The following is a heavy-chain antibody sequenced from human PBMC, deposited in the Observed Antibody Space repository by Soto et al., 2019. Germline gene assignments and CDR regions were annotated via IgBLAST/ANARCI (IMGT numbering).Heavy chain of an antibody. D-gene: IGHD3-3*01. CDR2: MNPNSGNT. Sequence: GASVQVSCKASRYTFTSYDINWVRQATGQGPEWMGWMNPNSGNTGYAHKFQDRVTMTRSTSISTADMELSSLRYDDTGVYCCARAPREWGFEYWGPGTLVPVS. J-gene: IGHJ4*02. V-gene: IGHV1-8*01. CDR3: ARAPREWGFEY. CDR1: RYTFTSYD.